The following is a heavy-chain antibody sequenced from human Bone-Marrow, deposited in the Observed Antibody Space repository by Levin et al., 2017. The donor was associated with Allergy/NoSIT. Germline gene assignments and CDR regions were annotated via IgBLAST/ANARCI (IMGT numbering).Heavy chain of an antibody. CDR2: ISGSGTTV. D-gene: IGHD6-13*01. CDR1: GFTFRDYY. V-gene: IGHV3-11*01. CDR3: ARGLTVFSSSWYFYGY. Sequence: GESLKISCAASGFTFRDYYMSWIRQTPGKGLEWVSHISGSGTTVYYADSVKGRFTVSRDTANNSLFLQMSSLRGEDTAVYYCARGLTVFSSSWYFYGYWGQGTLVTVSS. J-gene: IGHJ4*02.